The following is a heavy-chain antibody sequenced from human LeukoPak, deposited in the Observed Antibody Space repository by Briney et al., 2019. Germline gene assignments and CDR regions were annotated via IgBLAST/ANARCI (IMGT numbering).Heavy chain of an antibody. CDR3: ARGQTARD. V-gene: IGHV3-66*02. Sequence: PGASLRLSCAASGFTFSKYGMSWVRRAPGKGLEWVSVIYSGGNAYYADYVKGRFTMSRDNSKNTVYLQMESLRPEDTSIYYCARGQTARDWGQGTQVTVSS. CDR1: GFTFSKYG. CDR2: IYSGGNA. J-gene: IGHJ4*02. D-gene: IGHD6-6*01.